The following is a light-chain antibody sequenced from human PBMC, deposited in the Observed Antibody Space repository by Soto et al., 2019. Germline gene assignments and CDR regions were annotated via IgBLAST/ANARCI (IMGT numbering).Light chain of an antibody. CDR1: RSNIGNNA. V-gene: IGLV1-36*01. CDR2: YDD. CDR3: AAWDDRMNVFL. J-gene: IGLJ2*01. Sequence: QSLLTHPPSLSEAPRQRVTISCSGSRSNIGNNAVSWYQQVPGKAPKLLVYYDDLVASGVSVRFSGSKSGTSASLAISRLQSEDEADYYCAAWDDRMNVFLFGGGTKVTVL.